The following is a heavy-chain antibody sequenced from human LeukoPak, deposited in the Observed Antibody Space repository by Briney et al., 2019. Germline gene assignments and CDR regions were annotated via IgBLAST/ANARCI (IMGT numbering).Heavy chain of an antibody. Sequence: PGGSLRLSCAASGFTFSSYAMHWVRQAPGKGLEWVAVISYDGSNKYYADSVKGRFTISRDNSKNTLYLQMNSLRVEDTAVYYCATGGGWDTSFGVVTHIDVWGKGTTVAVSS. CDR3: ATGGGWDTSFGVVTHIDV. D-gene: IGHD3-3*01. CDR1: GFTFSSYA. J-gene: IGHJ6*03. V-gene: IGHV3-30*04. CDR2: ISYDGSNK.